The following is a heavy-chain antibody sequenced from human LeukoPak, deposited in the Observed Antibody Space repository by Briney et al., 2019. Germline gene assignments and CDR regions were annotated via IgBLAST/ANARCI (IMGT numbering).Heavy chain of an antibody. Sequence: GGSLRLSCAASGFTFSSYTMNWVRQAPGKGLEWVSSISSSSSYIYYADSVKGRLTISRDNAKNSLYLQMNRLKAEDTAVYYCRRSPPPRYCSGGCCYEHYGWGVPGQGTTVTVSS. CDR3: RRSPPPRYCSGGCCYEHYGWGV. D-gene: IGHD2-15*01. CDR1: GFTFSSYT. CDR2: ISSSSSYI. V-gene: IGHV3-21*01. J-gene: IGHJ6*02.